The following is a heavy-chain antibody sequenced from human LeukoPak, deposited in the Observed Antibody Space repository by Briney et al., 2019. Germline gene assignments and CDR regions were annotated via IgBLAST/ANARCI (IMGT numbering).Heavy chain of an antibody. V-gene: IGHV3-30-3*01. CDR3: ARGAAAGTFDN. CDR2: ISYDGSNK. CDR1: GFTFSSYA. D-gene: IGHD6-13*01. Sequence: PGGSLRLSCAASGFTFSSYAMHWVRQAPGKGLEWVAVISYDGSNKYYADSVKGRFTISRDNSKNTLYLQMNSLRAEDTAVYYCARGAAAGTFDNWGQGTLVTVSS. J-gene: IGHJ4*02.